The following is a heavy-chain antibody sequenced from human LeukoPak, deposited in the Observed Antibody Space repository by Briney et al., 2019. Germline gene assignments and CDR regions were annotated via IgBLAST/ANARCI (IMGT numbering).Heavy chain of an antibody. CDR3: ARDIVVVPAMGGYYMDV. CDR2: IYYSGST. J-gene: IGHJ6*03. Sequence: SETLSLTCTVSGGSISSYYWSWIRQPPGKGLEWIGYIYYSGSTNYNPSLKSRVTISVDTPKNQFSLKLSSVTAADTAVYYCARDIVVVPAMGGYYMDVWGKGTTVTVSS. CDR1: GGSISSYY. V-gene: IGHV4-59*01. D-gene: IGHD2-2*01.